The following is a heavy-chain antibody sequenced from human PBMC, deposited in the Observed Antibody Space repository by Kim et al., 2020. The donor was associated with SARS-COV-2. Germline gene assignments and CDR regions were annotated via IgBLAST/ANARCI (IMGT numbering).Heavy chain of an antibody. CDR2: IYNSGSN. V-gene: IGHV4-4*02. CDR3: AKTTATFSFDP. CDR1: GGSISSSNW. Sequence: SETLSLTCAVSGGSISSSNWWCWVRQPPGKGLGWIGEIYNSGSNNYNPSLKRRVTISVDKSKNQFFLKLTSVTAADTAVYYCAKTTATFSFDPWGQGTLVTVSS. D-gene: IGHD4-17*01. J-gene: IGHJ5*02.